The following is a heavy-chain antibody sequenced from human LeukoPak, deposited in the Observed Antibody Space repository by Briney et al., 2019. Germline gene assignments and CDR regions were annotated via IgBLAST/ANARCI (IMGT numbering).Heavy chain of an antibody. D-gene: IGHD2-2*01. Sequence: GGSLRLSCAASGFTFSTYSMNWVRQAPGKGLEWVSAISSSSSYIYYADSVKGRFNISRDNAKNSLYLQMNSLRAEDTAVYYCARLKVPAAMYDAFDIWGQGTMVTVSS. J-gene: IGHJ3*02. CDR3: ARLKVPAAMYDAFDI. V-gene: IGHV3-21*01. CDR2: ISSSSSYI. CDR1: GFTFSTYS.